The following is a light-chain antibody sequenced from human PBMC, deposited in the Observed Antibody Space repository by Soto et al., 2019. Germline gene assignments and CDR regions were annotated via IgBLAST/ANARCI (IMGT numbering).Light chain of an antibody. Sequence: QSVLTQPPSVSGTPGQRVSISCSGSTSNIGSNFVYWYQQVPGTAPKLLIYYNNERPSGVPDRVSGSKSGTSASLAISGLRSEDEADYYCAAWDDSLSGHWVFGGGTKVTVL. CDR2: YNN. V-gene: IGLV1-47*02. J-gene: IGLJ3*02. CDR3: AAWDDSLSGHWV. CDR1: TSNIGSNF.